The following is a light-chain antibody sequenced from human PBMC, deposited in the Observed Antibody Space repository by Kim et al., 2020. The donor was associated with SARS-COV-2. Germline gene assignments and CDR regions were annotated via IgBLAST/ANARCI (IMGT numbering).Light chain of an antibody. CDR2: GAS. V-gene: IGKV3-15*01. CDR1: QSGSNN. Sequence: SVSPGERATLSCRASQSGSNNLAWYQQKPGQPPRLLIYGASTRATGIPARFSGGGSGTEFTLTISSLQSEDFAVYYCQHYNNWPSFGQGTRLEIK. CDR3: QHYNNWPS. J-gene: IGKJ5*01.